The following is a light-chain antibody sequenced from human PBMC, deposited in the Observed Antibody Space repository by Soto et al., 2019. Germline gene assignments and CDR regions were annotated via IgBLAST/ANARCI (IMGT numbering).Light chain of an antibody. CDR3: SSYTNINTRACV. CDR2: EVT. J-gene: IGLJ1*01. Sequence: SALTQPASVSGSPGQSITICCTGTSGDIGSYNRVSWYQQHPGKAPKLIIYEVTDRPSGVSNRFSGSKSGNTASLTISGLQAEDEAEYYCSSYTNINTRACVFGTGTKVTVL. V-gene: IGLV2-14*01. CDR1: SGDIGSYNR.